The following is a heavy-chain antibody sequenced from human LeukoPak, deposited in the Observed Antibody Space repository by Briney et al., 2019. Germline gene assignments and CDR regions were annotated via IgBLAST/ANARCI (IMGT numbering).Heavy chain of an antibody. CDR3: ASGHDFWSGYDY. Sequence: GASVKVSCKASGYTFTSYDINWVRQATGQGLEWMGWMNPNSGNTGYAQKFQGRVTMTRNTSISTAYMELSSLRSEYTAMYHCASGHDFWSGYDYWGQGTLVTVSS. CDR2: MNPNSGNT. V-gene: IGHV1-8*01. D-gene: IGHD3-3*01. CDR1: GYTFTSYD. J-gene: IGHJ4*02.